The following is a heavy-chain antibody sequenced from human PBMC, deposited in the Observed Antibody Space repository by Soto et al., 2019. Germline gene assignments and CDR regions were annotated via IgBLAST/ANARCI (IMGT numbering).Heavy chain of an antibody. CDR1: GGTFSSYA. V-gene: IGHV1-69*13. D-gene: IGHD2-15*01. CDR3: ASPGYCSGGSCFPLQYYYYYGMDV. J-gene: IGHJ6*02. CDR2: IIPIFGTA. Sequence: ASVKVSCKASGGTFSSYAISWVRQAPGQGLEWMGGIIPIFGTANYAQKFQGRVTITADESTSTAYMELSSLRSEDTAVYYCASPGYCSGGSCFPLQYYYYYGMDVWGQGTTVTVSS.